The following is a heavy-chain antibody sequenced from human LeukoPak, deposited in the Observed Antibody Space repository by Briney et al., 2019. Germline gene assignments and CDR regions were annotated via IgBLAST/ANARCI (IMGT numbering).Heavy chain of an antibody. CDR2: IYPGDSDT. CDR1: GYSFTGYW. CDR3: ARQSDNWNDPLDY. V-gene: IGHV5-51*01. Sequence: KPGESLKISCKGSGYSFTGYWIGWVRQMPGKGLEWMGIIYPGDSDTRYSPSFQGQVTISADKSISTAYLQWSRLKASDTAMYYCARQSDNWNDPLDYWGQGTLVTVSS. D-gene: IGHD1-1*01. J-gene: IGHJ4*02.